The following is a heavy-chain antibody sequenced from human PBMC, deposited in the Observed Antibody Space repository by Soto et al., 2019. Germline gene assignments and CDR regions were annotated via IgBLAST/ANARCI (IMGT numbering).Heavy chain of an antibody. CDR2: IYYSGST. CDR3: ARKGGTDDVLRYFDWDSKVGFWFDP. CDR1: GGSISSSSYY. J-gene: IGHJ5*02. Sequence: SETLSLTCTVSGGSISSSSYYWGWIRQPPGKGLEWIGSIYYSGSTYYNPSLKSRVTISVDTSKNQFSLKLSSVTAADTAVYYCARKGGTDDVLRYFDWDSKVGFWFDPWGQGTLVTVSS. D-gene: IGHD3-9*01. V-gene: IGHV4-39*01.